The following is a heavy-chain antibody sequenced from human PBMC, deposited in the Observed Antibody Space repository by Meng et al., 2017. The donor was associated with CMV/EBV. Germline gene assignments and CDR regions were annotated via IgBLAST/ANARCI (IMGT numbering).Heavy chain of an antibody. J-gene: IGHJ4*02. CDR1: GDTFSSYG. CDR2: ISAYNGNT. V-gene: IGHV1-18*01. D-gene: IGHD2-15*01. CDR3: ARDPAWSVITPRRGFDY. Sequence: QVQLVHSRAVVQSPWASVTVACNASGDTFSSYGSSWVRQAPGQGLEWMGWISAYNGNTNYAQKPQGRVTMTTDTSTSTAYMELRRLRSDDTAVYYCARDPAWSVITPRRGFDYWGQGTLVTVAS.